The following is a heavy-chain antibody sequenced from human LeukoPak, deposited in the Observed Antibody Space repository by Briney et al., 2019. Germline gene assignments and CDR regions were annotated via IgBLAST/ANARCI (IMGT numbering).Heavy chain of an antibody. Sequence: GGSLRLSCAASGFAVSSNYMSWVRQAPGKGLEWVSVIYSGGSTYYADSVKGRFTISRDNAKNSLYLQLNSLRAEDTAVYYCARDPYSGSYSDYYYYYMDVWGKGTTVTVSS. J-gene: IGHJ6*03. V-gene: IGHV3-53*01. D-gene: IGHD1-26*01. CDR1: GFAVSSNY. CDR3: ARDPYSGSYSDYYYYYMDV. CDR2: IYSGGST.